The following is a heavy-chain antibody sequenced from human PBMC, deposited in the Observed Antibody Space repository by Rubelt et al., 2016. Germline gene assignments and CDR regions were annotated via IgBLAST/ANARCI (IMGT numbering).Heavy chain of an antibody. Sequence: GGSLRLSCAASGFTFSNAWMTWVRQAPGKGLEWVGRIKRKSDVGTTDYAAPVKGRFTISRDESKNSLYLQMNSLKTEDTAVYYCTRDGFQFSLDVWGQGTTVTVSS. D-gene: IGHD3-10*01. CDR2: IKRKSDVGTT. CDR3: TRDGFQFSLDV. J-gene: IGHJ6*02. CDR1: GFTFSNAW. V-gene: IGHV3-15*01.